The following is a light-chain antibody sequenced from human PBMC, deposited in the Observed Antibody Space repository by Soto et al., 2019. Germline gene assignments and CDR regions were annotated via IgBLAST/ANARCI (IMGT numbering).Light chain of an antibody. CDR2: GNS. CDR1: SSNIGAGYD. Sequence: QSVLTQPPTVSGAPGQRVTLSCTGSSSNIGAGYDVHWYQQLPGTAPNLLIYGNSNRPSGVADRFSGSKSGPSASLAIAGLQAENEADYSCQSYASSLSVYVFGTGTKVT. CDR3: QSYASSLSVYV. J-gene: IGLJ1*01. V-gene: IGLV1-40*01.